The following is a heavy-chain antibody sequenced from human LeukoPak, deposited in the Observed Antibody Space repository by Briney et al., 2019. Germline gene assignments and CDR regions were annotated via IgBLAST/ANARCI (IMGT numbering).Heavy chain of an antibody. J-gene: IGHJ6*02. CDR1: GFTFSDYY. Sequence: GGSLRLSCAAYGFTFSDYYMSWIRQAPGKGMEWVSYISSSGSTIYYADSVKGRFTISRDNAKNSLYLQMNSLRAEDTAVYYCARDYGYCSGGSCYYYYGMDVWGQGTTVTVSS. V-gene: IGHV3-11*01. CDR2: ISSSGSTI. D-gene: IGHD2-15*01. CDR3: ARDYGYCSGGSCYYYYGMDV.